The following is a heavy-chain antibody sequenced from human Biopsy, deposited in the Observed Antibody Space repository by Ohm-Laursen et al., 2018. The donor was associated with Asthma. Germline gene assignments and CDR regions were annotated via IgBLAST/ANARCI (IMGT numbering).Heavy chain of an antibody. V-gene: IGHV4-30-2*01. D-gene: IGHD3-22*01. CDR2: LFPSGAT. Sequence: TLSLTCAVSGDSINSGGYSWNWIRHPPGKGPEWIAYLFPSGATHNNPSLKSRVTISVYRSKRQFSLKVNPVTAADTAVYYCARMITMIQAANYYSYAMDVWGQGTTVTVSS. CDR3: ARMITMIQAANYYSYAMDV. J-gene: IGHJ6*02. CDR1: GDSINSGGYS.